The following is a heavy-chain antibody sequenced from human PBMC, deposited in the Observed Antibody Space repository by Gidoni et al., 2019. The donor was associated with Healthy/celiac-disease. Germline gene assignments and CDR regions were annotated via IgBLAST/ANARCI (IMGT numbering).Heavy chain of an antibody. Sequence: EVQLVESGGGLVQPGGSLRLSCAASGFTLSSYEMNWVRQAPGKGLEWVSYISSSGSTIYYADSVKGRFTISRDNAKNSLYLQMNSLRAEDTAVYYCARGQGITMVRGADYWGQGTLVTVSS. D-gene: IGHD3-10*01. CDR1: GFTLSSYE. J-gene: IGHJ4*02. V-gene: IGHV3-48*03. CDR2: ISSSGSTI. CDR3: ARGQGITMVRGADY.